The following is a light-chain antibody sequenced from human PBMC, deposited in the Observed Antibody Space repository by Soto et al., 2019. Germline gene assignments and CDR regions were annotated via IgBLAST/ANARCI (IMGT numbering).Light chain of an antibody. CDR2: GAS. J-gene: IGKJ1*01. V-gene: IGKV3-20*01. CDR3: QQYGSSLL. Sequence: EIVLTQSPGTLSLSPGERATLSCRSSQSVSSSYLAWYQQKPGQAPRLLIYGASSRAIGIPDRFSGSGSGTDFTLTISRLEPEDFAVYYCQQYGSSLLFGQGTKVEIK. CDR1: QSVSSSY.